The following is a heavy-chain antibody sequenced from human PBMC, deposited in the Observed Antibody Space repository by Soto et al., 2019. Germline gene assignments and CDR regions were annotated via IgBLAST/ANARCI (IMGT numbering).Heavy chain of an antibody. CDR2: IYYSGST. CDR3: ARVRSDYGDYVLSGGDWFDP. D-gene: IGHD4-17*01. J-gene: IGHJ5*02. CDR1: GGSISSGDYY. Sequence: PSETLSLTCTVSGGSISSGDYYWSWIRQPPGKGLEWIGYIYYSGSTYYNQSLKSRVTISVDTSKNQFSLKLSSVTAADTAVYYCARVRSDYGDYVLSGGDWFDPWGQGTLVTVSS. V-gene: IGHV4-30-4*01.